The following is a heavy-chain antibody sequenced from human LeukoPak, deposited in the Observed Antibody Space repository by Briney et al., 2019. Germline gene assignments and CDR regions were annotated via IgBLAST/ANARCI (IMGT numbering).Heavy chain of an antibody. J-gene: IGHJ4*02. V-gene: IGHV3-74*01. CDR1: GFAFSSYW. CDR2: IHSDGNST. Sequence: PGGSLRLSCAASGFAFSSYWMHWVRQAPGKGLVWVSRIHSDGNSTTYADSVKGRFTISRDNAKSTLYLQMNSLRAEDTAVYYCATRRFGELTYWGQGTLVTVSS. CDR3: ATRRFGELTY. D-gene: IGHD3-10*01.